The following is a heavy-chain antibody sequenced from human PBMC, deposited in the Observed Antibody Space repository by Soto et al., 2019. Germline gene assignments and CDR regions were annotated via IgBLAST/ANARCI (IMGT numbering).Heavy chain of an antibody. D-gene: IGHD3-10*01. CDR3: VKATMLRGMNFFDYWGQNFFDY. J-gene: IGHJ4*02. Sequence: PGGSLRLSCSASGFTFSSYAIHWVRQAPGKGLEYVSSISSNGGSTYYADSVKGRFTISRDNSKNTLYLQMTSLRAEDTAVYYCVKATMLRGMNFFDYWGQNFFDYWGQGTLVTVSS. CDR2: ISSNGGST. CDR1: GFTFSSYA. V-gene: IGHV3-64D*06.